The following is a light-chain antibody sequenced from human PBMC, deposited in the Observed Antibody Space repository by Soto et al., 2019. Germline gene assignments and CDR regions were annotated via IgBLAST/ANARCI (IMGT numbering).Light chain of an antibody. CDR2: DAS. V-gene: IGKV3-11*01. J-gene: IGKJ5*01. CDR3: QQRSNLPPT. CDR1: QFIDSY. Sequence: EIGLTQSPATLSLYTGERANLSCRASQFIDSYLAWYRQIPGQAPRLLIYDASNRATGIPDRFSGGGSGTDFTLTISSLEPEDFAVYYCQQRSNLPPTFGQGTLLEI.